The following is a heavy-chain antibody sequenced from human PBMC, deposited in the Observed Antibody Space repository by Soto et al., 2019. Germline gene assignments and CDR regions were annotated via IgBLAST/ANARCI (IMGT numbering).Heavy chain of an antibody. J-gene: IGHJ4*02. D-gene: IGHD6-6*01. CDR3: ARAVHGLAYFDS. CDR1: GCSFSSYA. CDR2: ISYDGNTK. V-gene: IGHV3-30-3*01. Sequence: GGSLRLSCSASGCSFSSYAFHWGRQAPGKGLEWVALISYDGNTKYYAASVRGRFTFSRDDSMNTLYLEMNSLRHDDSAVYYCARAVHGLAYFDSWGQGTLVTVSS.